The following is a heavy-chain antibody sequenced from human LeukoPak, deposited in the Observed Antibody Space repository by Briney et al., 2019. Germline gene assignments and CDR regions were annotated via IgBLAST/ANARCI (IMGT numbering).Heavy chain of an antibody. J-gene: IGHJ5*02. CDR3: ARASIAAAGTNWFDP. D-gene: IGHD6-13*01. CDR1: GGSISGSSYY. V-gene: IGHV4-39*07. CDR2: IYYSRST. Sequence: SETLSLTCTVSGGSISGSSYYWGWLRQPPGKGLEWIGSIYYSRSTYNNPSLKSRVTISVDISNNQFSLKLSSMTAADTAVYYCARASIAAAGTNWFDPWGQGTLVTVSS.